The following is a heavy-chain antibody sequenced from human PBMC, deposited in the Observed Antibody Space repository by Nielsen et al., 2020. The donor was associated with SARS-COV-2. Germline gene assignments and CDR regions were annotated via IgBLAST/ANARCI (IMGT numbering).Heavy chain of an antibody. CDR3: ARTYSSGWSHYFDY. V-gene: IGHV4-59*01. CDR2: IYYSGST. D-gene: IGHD6-19*01. CDR1: GGSISSYY. Sequence: ETLSLTCTVSGGSISSYYWSWIRQPPGKGLEWIGYIYYSGSTNYNPSLKSRVTISVDTSKNQFSLKLSSVTAADTAVYYCARTYSSGWSHYFDYWGQGTLVTVSS. J-gene: IGHJ4*02.